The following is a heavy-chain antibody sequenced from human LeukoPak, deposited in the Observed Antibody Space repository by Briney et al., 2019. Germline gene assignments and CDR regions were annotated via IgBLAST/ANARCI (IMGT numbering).Heavy chain of an antibody. D-gene: IGHD2-15*01. J-gene: IGHJ5*02. CDR1: GFTFKLYW. CDR2: INDDGSST. V-gene: IGHV3-74*01. CDR3: VRGGPSTWS. Sequence: GGSLRLSCAASGFTFKLYWMHWVRQAPGKGPVWVSRINDDGSSTTYADSVKGRFTISRDDAKNMLFLQMNSLRGEDTAVYYCVRGGPSTWSWGQGTLVTVSS.